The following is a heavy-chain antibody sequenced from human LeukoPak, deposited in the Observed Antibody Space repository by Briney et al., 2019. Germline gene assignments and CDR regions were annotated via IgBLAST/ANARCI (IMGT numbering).Heavy chain of an antibody. V-gene: IGHV3-9*01. CDR2: ISWNSGSI. CDR3: AKDIALETVTYYYGMDV. D-gene: IGHD4-17*01. CDR1: GFTFDDYA. Sequence: GRSLRLSCAASGFTFDDYAMHWVRQAPGKGLEWVSGISWNSGSIGYADSVKGRFTISRDNAKNSLYLQMNSLRAEDTALYYCAKDIALETVTYYYGMDVWSQGTTVTVSS. J-gene: IGHJ6*02.